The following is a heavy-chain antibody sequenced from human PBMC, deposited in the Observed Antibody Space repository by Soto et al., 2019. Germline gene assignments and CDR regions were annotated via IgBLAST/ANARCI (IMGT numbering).Heavy chain of an antibody. V-gene: IGHV3-72*01. J-gene: IGHJ4*02. CDR1: GLIFSDYF. CDR2: STNKGNSYST. D-gene: IGHD3-3*01. Sequence: EVQLVESGGGLVQPGGSLRLSCAASGLIFSDYFMAWVRQAPGKGLEWVGRSTNKGNSYSTKYAASVRGRFTISRDESKNSLYLQMNNLKTADTALYYCVSEYYGGFDHWGQGTLVTVSS. CDR3: VSEYYGGFDH.